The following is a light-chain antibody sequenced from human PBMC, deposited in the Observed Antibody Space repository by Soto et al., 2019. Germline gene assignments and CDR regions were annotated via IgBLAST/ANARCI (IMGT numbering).Light chain of an antibody. CDR3: QQLNSYLYT. J-gene: IGKJ2*01. V-gene: IGKV1-9*01. CDR1: QGISSY. CDR2: AAS. Sequence: DIQLTQSPSFLSASVGDRVTITCRASQGISSYLAWYQQKPGKAPKLLIYAASTLQSGVPSRFSGSGSGTKFTLTISSLQPEDFATYYCQQLNSYLYTFGQGTKLEIK.